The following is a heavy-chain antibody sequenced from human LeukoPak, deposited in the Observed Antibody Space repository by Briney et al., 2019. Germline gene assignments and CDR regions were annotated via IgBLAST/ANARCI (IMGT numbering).Heavy chain of an antibody. V-gene: IGHV4-59*11. CDR1: GGSISSHY. D-gene: IGHD2-15*01. CDR3: GRDALVGYFSYYYMDV. J-gene: IGHJ6*03. Sequence: SETLSLTCTVSGGSISSHYWTWIRQSPVKELEWIGDIFNSGSTSYNPSLKSRVTISIDTSKNQFSLKLSSVTAADTAVYYCGRDALVGYFSYYYMDVWGKGTTVTVSS. CDR2: IFNSGST.